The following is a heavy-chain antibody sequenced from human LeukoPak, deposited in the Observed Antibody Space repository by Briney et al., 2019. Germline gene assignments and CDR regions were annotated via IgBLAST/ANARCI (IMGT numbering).Heavy chain of an antibody. CDR1: GGTFSSYA. V-gene: IGHV1-69*04. J-gene: IGHJ6*02. CDR2: IIPILDIA. CDR3: ARDQGVTDPPPYGLDV. D-gene: IGHD3-10*01. Sequence: GASVKVSCKASGGTFSSYAISWGRQAPGQGLESMGRIIPILDIATYAQKFQGRVTITADKSTSTAYMELSSLSSEDTAVYYCARDQGVTDPPPYGLDVWGQGTTVTVSS.